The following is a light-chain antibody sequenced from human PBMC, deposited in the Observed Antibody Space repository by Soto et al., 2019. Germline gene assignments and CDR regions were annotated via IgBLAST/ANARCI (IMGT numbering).Light chain of an antibody. CDR3: QQYDSYSPYT. CDR1: QTISSS. Sequence: DIQMTQFPPTLSASIGDRVTITCRASQTISSSLAWYQQKPGKAPKLLIYKASTLETGVPSRFSGSGSGTEFTLTSSSLQPDDFATYYCQQYDSYSPYTFGQGTRLELK. CDR2: KAS. V-gene: IGKV1-5*03. J-gene: IGKJ2*01.